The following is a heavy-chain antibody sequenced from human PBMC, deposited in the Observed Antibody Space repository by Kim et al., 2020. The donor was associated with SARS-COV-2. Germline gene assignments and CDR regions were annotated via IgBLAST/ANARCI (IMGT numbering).Heavy chain of an antibody. D-gene: IGHD3-16*01. CDR1: GFTFSTNS. J-gene: IGHJ4*02. CDR2: ISYNGGDT. Sequence: GSLRLSCAASGFTFSTNSMHWVRQAPGKGLEYVSAISYNGGDTYYADSVKGRFTISIDSSKNTLYLQMGSLRAEDMAVYYCARVGAMGAFDYWGQGALVTVSS. V-gene: IGHV3-64*02. CDR3: ARVGAMGAFDY.